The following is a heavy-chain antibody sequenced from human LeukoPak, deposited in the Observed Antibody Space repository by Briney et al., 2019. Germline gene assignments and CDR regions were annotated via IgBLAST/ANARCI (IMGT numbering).Heavy chain of an antibody. D-gene: IGHD5-24*01. V-gene: IGHV3-21*01. CDR2: ISSSSSYI. CDR1: GFTFSSYS. J-gene: IGHJ4*02. CDR3: ARVGMATIDY. Sequence: KSGGSLRLSCAASGFTFSSYSMNWVRQAPGKGLEWVSSISSSSSYIYYADSVKGRFTISRDNAKNSLYLQVNSLRAEDTAVYYCARVGMATIDYWGQGTLVTVSS.